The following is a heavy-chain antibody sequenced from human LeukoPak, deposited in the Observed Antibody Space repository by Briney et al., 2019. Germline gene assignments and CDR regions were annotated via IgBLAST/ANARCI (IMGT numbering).Heavy chain of an antibody. CDR1: GFTFSNAW. Sequence: GGSLRLSCAASGFTFSNAWMSWVRQAPGKGLEWVGRIKSKKDGGTTDYATHVKGRITISRDNAKNTVYLQMNSLKTEDTALYYCSTFADDGYWGQGTLVTVSS. V-gene: IGHV3-15*01. CDR2: IKSKKDGGTT. J-gene: IGHJ4*02. CDR3: STFADDGY. D-gene: IGHD3-16*01.